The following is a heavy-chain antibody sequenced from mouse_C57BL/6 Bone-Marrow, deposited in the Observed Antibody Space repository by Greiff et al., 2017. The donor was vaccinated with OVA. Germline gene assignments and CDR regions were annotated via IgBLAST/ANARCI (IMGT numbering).Heavy chain of an antibody. Sequence: QVQLQQPGAELVMPGASVKLSCKASGYTFTSYWMHWVKQRPGQGLEWIGEIDPSDSYTNYNQKFKGKSTLTVDESSSTAYMQLSSLTSEDSAVYYCARAYGSSPYFDYWGQGTTLTVSS. CDR3: ARAYGSSPYFDY. J-gene: IGHJ2*01. D-gene: IGHD1-1*01. V-gene: IGHV1-69*01. CDR2: IDPSDSYT. CDR1: GYTFTSYW.